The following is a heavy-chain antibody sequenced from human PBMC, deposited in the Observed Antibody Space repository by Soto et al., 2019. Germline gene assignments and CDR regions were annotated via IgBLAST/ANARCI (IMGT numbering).Heavy chain of an antibody. D-gene: IGHD3-3*01. CDR3: ARGFRRVLIIWPQIDY. CDR1: GGSFSGYY. J-gene: IGHJ4*02. Sequence: SETLSLTCAVYGGSFSGYYWSWIRQPPGKGLEWIGEINHSGSTNYNPSLKSRVTISVDTSKKQFPLKMSSVTAADTAVYYCARGFRRVLIIWPQIDYWCQGNLVNVS. CDR2: INHSGST. V-gene: IGHV4-34*01.